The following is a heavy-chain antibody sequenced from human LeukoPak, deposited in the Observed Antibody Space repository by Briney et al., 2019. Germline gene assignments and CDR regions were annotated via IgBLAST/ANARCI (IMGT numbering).Heavy chain of an antibody. CDR1: GYTFTGYY. V-gene: IGHV1-2*02. D-gene: IGHD6-13*01. Sequence: GASVKVSCKASGYTFTGYYMHWVRQAPGQGLEWMGWINPNSGGTNYAQKFQGRVTMTRDTSISTAYMELSRLRSDDTAVYYCARGGGSSWYRETYYYYMDVWGKGTTVTISS. CDR2: INPNSGGT. J-gene: IGHJ6*03. CDR3: ARGGGSSWYRETYYYYMDV.